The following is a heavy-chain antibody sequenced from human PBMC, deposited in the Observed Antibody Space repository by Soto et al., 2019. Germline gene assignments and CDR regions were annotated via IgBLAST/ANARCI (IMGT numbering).Heavy chain of an antibody. J-gene: IGHJ4*02. CDR1: GFTFSSYS. CDR3: ARGDMVRGVIFHLSFDY. CDR2: ISSSSSYI. Sequence: GGSLRLSCAASGFTFSSYSMNWVRQAPGKGLEWVSSISSSSSYIYYADSVKGRFTISRDNAKNSLYLQMNSLRAEDTALYYCARGDMVRGVIFHLSFDYWGQGTLVTVSS. D-gene: IGHD3-10*01. V-gene: IGHV3-21*01.